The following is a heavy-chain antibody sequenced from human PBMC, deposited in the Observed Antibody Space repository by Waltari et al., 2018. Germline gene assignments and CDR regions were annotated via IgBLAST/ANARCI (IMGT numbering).Heavy chain of an antibody. J-gene: IGHJ3*02. D-gene: IGHD6-13*01. CDR1: GGTFSSYA. CDR2: ISPIFGTA. V-gene: IGHV1-69*05. CDR3: AREASRTDSSSSWYRPFAFDI. Sequence: QVQLVQSGAEVKKPGSSVKVSCKASGGTFSSYAISWVRQAPGQGLEWMGGISPIFGTANYAQKCQGRVTITTDESTSTAYMELSSLRSEDTAVYYCAREASRTDSSSSWYRPFAFDIWGQGTMVTVSS.